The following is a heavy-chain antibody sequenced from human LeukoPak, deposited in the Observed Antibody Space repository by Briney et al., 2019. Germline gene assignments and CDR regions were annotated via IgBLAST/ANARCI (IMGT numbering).Heavy chain of an antibody. CDR3: AKDGLSSSGMDY. D-gene: IGHD3-22*01. CDR1: GFTFRSYA. Sequence: GGSLRLSCAASGFTFRSYAMYWVRQAPGKGLEYISAISSNGGSTHYANSVKGRFTISRDNSKSTLYLQINSLRAEDTAVYYCAKDGLSSSGMDYWGQGTLVTVSS. J-gene: IGHJ4*02. V-gene: IGHV3-64*01. CDR2: ISSNGGST.